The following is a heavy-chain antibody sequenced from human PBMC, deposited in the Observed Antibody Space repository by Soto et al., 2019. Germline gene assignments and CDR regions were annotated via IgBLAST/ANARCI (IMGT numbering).Heavy chain of an antibody. CDR2: ISAYNGDT. CDR3: ATFPRSSWHY. CDR1: GYTFTSYG. D-gene: IGHD6-13*01. Sequence: ASVKVSCKASGYTFTSYGISWVRQAPGQGLEWMGWISAYNGDTNYAQTFQGRVTMTTDTSTSTAYMELRSLRSDDTAVYYCATFPRSSWHYWGQGTLVTVSS. J-gene: IGHJ4*02. V-gene: IGHV1-18*01.